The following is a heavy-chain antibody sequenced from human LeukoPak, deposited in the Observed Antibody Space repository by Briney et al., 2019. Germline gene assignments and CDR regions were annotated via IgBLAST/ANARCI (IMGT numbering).Heavy chain of an antibody. CDR1: GVTFNSYW. CDR2: IKEDGSAK. V-gene: IGHV3-7*01. Sequence: PGGSLRLSCAASGVTFNSYWMSWVRQAPGKGLEWVANIKEDGSAKYYVDPVKGGFTISRDNAKSSVYLQMKSLQAEDTAVYYSARRKTGRSVFEYWGQGTLVIVSS. D-gene: IGHD7-27*01. J-gene: IGHJ4*02. CDR3: ARRKTGRSVFEY.